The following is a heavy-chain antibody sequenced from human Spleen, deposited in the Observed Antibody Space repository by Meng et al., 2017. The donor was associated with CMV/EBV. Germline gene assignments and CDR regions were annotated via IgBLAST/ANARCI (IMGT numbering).Heavy chain of an antibody. J-gene: IGHJ6*02. CDR3: ARATEDIVVVPAAIQGYYYYGMDV. V-gene: IGHV1-2*02. CDR1: GGIFRTSA. CDR2: INPNSGGT. D-gene: IGHD2-2*02. Sequence: ASVKVSCKASGGIFRTSAITWVRQAPGQGLEWMGWINPNSGGTNYAQKFQGRVTMTRDTSISTAYMELSRLRSDDTAVYYCARATEDIVVVPAAIQGYYYYGMDVWGQGTTVTVSS.